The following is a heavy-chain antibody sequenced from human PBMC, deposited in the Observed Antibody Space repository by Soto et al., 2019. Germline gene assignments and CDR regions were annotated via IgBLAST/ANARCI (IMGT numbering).Heavy chain of an antibody. CDR1: GFPFSSYT. Sequence: QEHLVESGGGVVQPGGSLTLSCTASGFPFSSYTMHWLRRAPGKGLEWVGIISFDGSSKYYADWLKGRIVISRDNSKDSLYLQMDTLRPDDTAIYYCAKDTTSDFGDYAPSRYNWFDPWGQGTLVTVSS. V-gene: IGHV3-30*09. D-gene: IGHD4-17*01. CDR2: ISFDGSSK. J-gene: IGHJ5*02. CDR3: AKDTTSDFGDYAPSRYNWFDP.